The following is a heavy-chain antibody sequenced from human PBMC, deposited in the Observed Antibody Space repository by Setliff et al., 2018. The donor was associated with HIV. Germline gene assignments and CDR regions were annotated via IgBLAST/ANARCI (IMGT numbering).Heavy chain of an antibody. Sequence: SETLSLTCTVSGGSISSGTYYWSWIRQPAGKGLEWIGRIYTSGSTTYNPSLKSRVTISVDTSKNQFSLELSSVTAADTAVYYCARDQKGYSYGYFDSWGQGTLGTV. CDR2: IYTSGST. CDR1: GGSISSGTYY. D-gene: IGHD5-18*01. CDR3: ARDQKGYSYGYFDS. V-gene: IGHV4-61*02. J-gene: IGHJ4*02.